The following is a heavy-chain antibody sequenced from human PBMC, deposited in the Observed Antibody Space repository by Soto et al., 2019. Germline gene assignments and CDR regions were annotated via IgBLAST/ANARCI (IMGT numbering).Heavy chain of an antibody. D-gene: IGHD3-22*01. V-gene: IGHV1-2*02. CDR1: GYTFTGYY. CDR3: ARVGPYYYDSSGPFDP. Sequence: ASVKVSCKASGYTFTGYYMHWVRQAPGQGLEWMGWINPDSGGTNYAQKFQGRVTMTRDTSISTAYMELSRLRSDDTAVYYCARVGPYYYDSSGPFDPWAQGTLVTVSS. CDR2: INPDSGGT. J-gene: IGHJ5*02.